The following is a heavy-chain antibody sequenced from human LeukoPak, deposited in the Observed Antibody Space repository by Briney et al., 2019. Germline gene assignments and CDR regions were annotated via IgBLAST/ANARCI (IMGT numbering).Heavy chain of an antibody. CDR1: GGSISSGSYY. V-gene: IGHV4-61*02. D-gene: IGHD6-13*01. Sequence: SQTLSLTCTVSGGSISSGSYYWSWIRQPAGKGLEWLGRIYTSGSTNYNPSLKSRVTISVDTSKNQFSLKLSSVTAADTAVYYCARVSSPPLTHQFDPWGQGTLVTVSS. CDR2: IYTSGST. CDR3: ARVSSPPLTHQFDP. J-gene: IGHJ5*02.